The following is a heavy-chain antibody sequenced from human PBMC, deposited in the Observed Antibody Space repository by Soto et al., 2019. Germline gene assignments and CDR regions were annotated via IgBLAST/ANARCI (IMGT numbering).Heavy chain of an antibody. Sequence: GGSPRLSCAASGFTFDDYAMHWARQAPGKGLEWVSGISWNSGSIGYADSVKGRFTIARDNAKNSLYLQMNSLRAEDTALYYCAKDMPTYYDSSGYYGDAFDIWGQGTMVTVSS. CDR2: ISWNSGSI. J-gene: IGHJ3*02. D-gene: IGHD3-22*01. CDR1: GFTFDDYA. CDR3: AKDMPTYYDSSGYYGDAFDI. V-gene: IGHV3-9*01.